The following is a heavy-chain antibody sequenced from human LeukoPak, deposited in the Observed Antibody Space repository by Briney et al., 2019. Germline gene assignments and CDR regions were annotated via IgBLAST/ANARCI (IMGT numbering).Heavy chain of an antibody. CDR1: AFTLSTYG. J-gene: IGHJ4*02. D-gene: IGHD5-18*01. CDR2: ISYDGSNK. CDR3: AIDRDTAMVVPTAGDY. V-gene: IGHV3-30*03. Sequence: PGGSLRLSCAASAFTLSTYGVQCVRQAPGKGLEWVAVISYDGSNKHYADSVKGRFTISRDNSKNTLYLQMNSLRAEDTAVYYFAIDRDTAMVVPTAGDYWGQGTLVTVSS.